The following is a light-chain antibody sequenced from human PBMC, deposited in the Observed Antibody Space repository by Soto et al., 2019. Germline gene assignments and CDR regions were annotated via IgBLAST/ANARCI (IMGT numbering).Light chain of an antibody. CDR1: SSNIGRDY. J-gene: IGLJ3*02. CDR3: AAWDDSLSAWV. Sequence: QLVLTQPPSASGTPGQRVTISCSGGSSNIGRDYVYWFQQLPGTAPKLLIYTNNQRPSGVPDRFSGSKSGTSASLAISGLRSEDEADYCCAAWDDSLSAWVFGGGTKVTVL. CDR2: TNN. V-gene: IGLV1-47*02.